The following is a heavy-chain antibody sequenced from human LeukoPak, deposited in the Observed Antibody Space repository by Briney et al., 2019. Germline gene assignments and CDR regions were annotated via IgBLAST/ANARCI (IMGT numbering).Heavy chain of an antibody. J-gene: IGHJ6*03. V-gene: IGHV1-69*13. CDR3: ASIGGLAARSYYYHMDV. Sequence: SVKVSCKASGGTFSSYAISWVRQAPGQGLEWMGGIIPIFGTANYAQKFQGRVTITADESTSTAYMELSNLRSEDTAVYYCASIGGLAARSYYYHMDVWGKGTTVTVSS. CDR2: IIPIFGTA. CDR1: GGTFSSYA. D-gene: IGHD6-6*01.